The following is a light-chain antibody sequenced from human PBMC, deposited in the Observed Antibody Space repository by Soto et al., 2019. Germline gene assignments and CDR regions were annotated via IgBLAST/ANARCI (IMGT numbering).Light chain of an antibody. CDR2: AAS. V-gene: IGKV1-9*01. Sequence: DTHLTQSPSFLSSSLGDRVTITFLASQGISSYLVWYQQKPGKAPKLLIYAASTLQSGVPSRFSGSGSGTEFTLTISSLQPEDFATYYCQQLNSYPLTFGGGTKVDI. J-gene: IGKJ4*01. CDR3: QQLNSYPLT. CDR1: QGISSY.